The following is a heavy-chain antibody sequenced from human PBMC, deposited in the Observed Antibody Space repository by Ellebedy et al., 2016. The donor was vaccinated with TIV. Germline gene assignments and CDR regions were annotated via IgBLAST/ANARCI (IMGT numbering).Heavy chain of an antibody. Sequence: GESLKISCAASGFTFSSYAMSWVRQAPGKGLEWVSSINGKGDTTYHADSVRGRFTISRDNSKKTLYLQMNSLKTDDTAVYYCAKLKGFMITLGDPYDSWGQGTLVAVSS. J-gene: IGHJ4*02. CDR3: AKLKGFMITLGDPYDS. CDR1: GFTFSSYA. V-gene: IGHV3-23*01. D-gene: IGHD3-16*01. CDR2: INGKGDTT.